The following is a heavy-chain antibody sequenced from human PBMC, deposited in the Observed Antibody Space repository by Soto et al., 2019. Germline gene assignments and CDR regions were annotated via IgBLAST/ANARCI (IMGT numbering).Heavy chain of an antibody. CDR2: IKTNSEGGTT. J-gene: IGHJ6*02. CDR3: TTGSVEGV. D-gene: IGHD2-15*01. CDR1: GFTISNAW. Sequence: EVQLVESGGGLVKPGGSLRLSCAASGFTISNAWMNWVRQAPGKGLEWVGRIKTNSEGGTTDYAAPVQGRFTLSRDDSRNTLSLQMNSLKTDDTAVYYCTTGSVEGVWGQGATVTVSS. V-gene: IGHV3-15*07.